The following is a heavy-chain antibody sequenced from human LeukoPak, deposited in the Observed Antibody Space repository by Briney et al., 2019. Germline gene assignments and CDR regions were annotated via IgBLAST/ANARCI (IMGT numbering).Heavy chain of an antibody. CDR1: GGSISSYY. D-gene: IGHD6-13*01. J-gene: IGHJ5*02. CDR2: IYTSGST. Sequence: SETLSLTCTVSGGSISSYYWSWIRQPAGKGLEWIGRIYTSGSTNHNPSLKSRVTISVDTSKNQFSLKLSSVTAADTAVYYCARSGYSSSWYWFDPWGQGTLVTVSS. V-gene: IGHV4-4*07. CDR3: ARSGYSSSWYWFDP.